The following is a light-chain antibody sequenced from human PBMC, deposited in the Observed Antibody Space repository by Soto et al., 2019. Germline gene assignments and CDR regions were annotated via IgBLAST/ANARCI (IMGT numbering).Light chain of an antibody. V-gene: IGLV1-44*01. J-gene: IGLJ3*02. Sequence: QSVLTQPPSASGTPGQRVTISCSGTTSSIGSNTVNWYQQVPGTAPKVVIYANDQRPSGVPDRFSGSKSGTSASLAISGLQSEDEADYYCAAWDDSLKGWVFGGGTKLTV. CDR1: TSSIGSNT. CDR2: AND. CDR3: AAWDDSLKGWV.